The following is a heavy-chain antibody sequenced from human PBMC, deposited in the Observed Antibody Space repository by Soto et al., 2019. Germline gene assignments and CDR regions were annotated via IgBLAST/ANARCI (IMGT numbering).Heavy chain of an antibody. J-gene: IGHJ6*03. V-gene: IGHV1-69*02. Sequence: QVQLVQSGAEVKKPGSSVRVSCKASGDIFSNYTISWVRQAPGQGLEWMGRIIPILDVANYPLRFQGSVTITADKSTSTVYMELSSLRSEDTAIYYCARVKTDSGSYEGDYYMEVWGKGTTVTVSS. CDR3: ARVKTDSGSYEGDYYMEV. CDR1: GDIFSNYT. CDR2: IIPILDVA. D-gene: IGHD3-10*01.